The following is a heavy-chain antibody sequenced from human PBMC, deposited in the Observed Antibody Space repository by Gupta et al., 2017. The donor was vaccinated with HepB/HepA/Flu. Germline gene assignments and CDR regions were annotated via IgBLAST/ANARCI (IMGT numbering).Heavy chain of an antibody. V-gene: IGHV4-59*01. CDR3: VREGPLVDRTGYFDY. D-gene: IGHD1-14*01. CDR2: ISYSGST. CDR1: GDSISRNF. J-gene: IGHJ4*01. Sequence: QVQLQESGPGLVKSSETLSLTCSVSGDSISRNFWSWIRQPPGKGLEWIGYISYSGSTNYNPSLESRVTISVDTSKNQFSLSLRSVTAADTAVYYCVREGPLVDRTGYFDYWGHGTLVTVSS.